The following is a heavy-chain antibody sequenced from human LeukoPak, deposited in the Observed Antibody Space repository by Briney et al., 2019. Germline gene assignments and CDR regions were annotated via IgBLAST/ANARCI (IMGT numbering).Heavy chain of an antibody. CDR1: GFTLSNYV. CDR3: AKDGYGVLDY. D-gene: IGHD4-17*01. Sequence: GGSLRLSCAASGFTLSNYVMSWVRQAPGKGLEWVSDISGGGSSTHYADSVKGRFTISRENSQNTLYLQMNSLRAEDTAVYYCAKDGYGVLDYWGQGTLVTVSS. CDR2: ISGGGSST. V-gene: IGHV3-23*01. J-gene: IGHJ4*02.